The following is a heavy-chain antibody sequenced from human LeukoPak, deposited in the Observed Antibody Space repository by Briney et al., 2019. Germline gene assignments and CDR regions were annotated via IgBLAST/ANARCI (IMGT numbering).Heavy chain of an antibody. J-gene: IGHJ6*02. D-gene: IGHD3-3*01. CDR1: GVSISSYY. Sequence: PSETLSLTCTVSGVSISSYYWSWIRQPPGKGLEWIGYIYYSGSTNYNPSLKSRVTISVDTSKNQFSLKLSSVTAADTAVYYCARASRRKDYDFWSGYWLGMDVWGQGTTVTVSS. CDR2: IYYSGST. V-gene: IGHV4-59*01. CDR3: ARASRRKDYDFWSGYWLGMDV.